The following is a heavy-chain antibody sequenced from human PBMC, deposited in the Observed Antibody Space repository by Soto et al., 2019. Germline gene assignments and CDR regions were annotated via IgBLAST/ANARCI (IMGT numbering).Heavy chain of an antibody. J-gene: IGHJ4*02. CDR3: ARGPGGNEGPGDY. D-gene: IGHD1-1*01. CDR1: GYTFTNYA. V-gene: IGHV1-3*01. Sequence: QVQLVQSGAEVKKPGASVKVSCKASGYTFTNYAMHWVRQAPGQRLEWMGWINAGNGNTKYSQKFQGRVTITRDTSASTAYMDLSSLRSEDTAVYYCARGPGGNEGPGDYWGQGTLVTVSS. CDR2: INAGNGNT.